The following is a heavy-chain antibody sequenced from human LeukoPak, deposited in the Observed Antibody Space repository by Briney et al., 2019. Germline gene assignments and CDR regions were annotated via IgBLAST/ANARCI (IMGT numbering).Heavy chain of an antibody. CDR2: ISSSSSYI. D-gene: IGHD1-26*01. CDR1: GFTFSSYS. CDR3: ARDKRGSNYEYSFDY. J-gene: IGHJ4*02. Sequence: PGGSLRLSCAASGFTFSSYSMNWVRQAPGKGLEWVSSISSSSSYIYYADSVKGRFTISRDNAKNSLYLQMNSLRAEDTAVYYCARDKRGSNYEYSFDYWGQGTLVTVSS. V-gene: IGHV3-21*01.